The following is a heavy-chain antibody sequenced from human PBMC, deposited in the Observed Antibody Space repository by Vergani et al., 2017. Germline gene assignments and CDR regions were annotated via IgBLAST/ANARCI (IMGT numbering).Heavy chain of an antibody. Sequence: EVQLVESGGGLVQPGGSLRLSCAASGFTVSSNYMSWVRQAPGKGLGWVSVIYSGGSTYYADSVKGRFTISRHNSKNTLYLQMNSLRTEDTAVYYCASSHYFGSGSPREESAFDIWGQGTMVTVSS. CDR2: IYSGGST. V-gene: IGHV3-53*04. CDR3: ASSHYFGSGSPREESAFDI. D-gene: IGHD3-10*01. CDR1: GFTVSSNY. J-gene: IGHJ3*02.